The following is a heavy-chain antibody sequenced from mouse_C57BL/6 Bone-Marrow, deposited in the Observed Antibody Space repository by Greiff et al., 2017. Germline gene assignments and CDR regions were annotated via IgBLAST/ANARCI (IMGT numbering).Heavy chain of an antibody. CDR3: TSLIYYDYGLFAY. CDR1: GFNIKDDY. CDR2: IDPENGDT. J-gene: IGHJ3*01. Sequence: VQLKASGAELVRPGASVKLSCTASGFNIKDDYMHWVKQRPEQGLEWIGWIDPENGDTEYASKFQGKATITADTSSNTAYLQLSSLTSEDTAVYYCTSLIYYDYGLFAYWGQGTLVTVSA. V-gene: IGHV14-4*01. D-gene: IGHD2-4*01.